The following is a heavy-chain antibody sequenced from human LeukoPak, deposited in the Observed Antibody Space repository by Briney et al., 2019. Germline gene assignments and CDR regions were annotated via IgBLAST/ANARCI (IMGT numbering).Heavy chain of an antibody. V-gene: IGHV3-21*01. CDR3: ARGIKDIVATIGGG. CDR1: GFTFSSYS. D-gene: IGHD5-12*01. J-gene: IGHJ4*02. Sequence: GGSLRLSCAASGFTFSSYSMNWVRQAPGMGLEWVSSISSSSSYIYYADSVKGRFTISRDNAKNSLYLQMNSLRAEDTAVYYCARGIKDIVATIGGGWGQGTLVTVSS. CDR2: ISSSSSYI.